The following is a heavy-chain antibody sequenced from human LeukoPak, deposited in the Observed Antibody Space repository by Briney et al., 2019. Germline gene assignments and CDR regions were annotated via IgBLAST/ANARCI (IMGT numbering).Heavy chain of an antibody. Sequence: GTLSLTCAVSGYSICRSNWWGWVRQPPGRGLEWIGYIYYSGSTYYSPSLKGRVTMSIDTSKNQFSLKLNSVTAVDTAVYYCASVSARPDYYFDSWGQGTLVTVSS. CDR1: GYSICRSNW. CDR2: IYYSGST. CDR3: ASVSARPDYYFDS. D-gene: IGHD6-6*01. V-gene: IGHV4-28*01. J-gene: IGHJ4*02.